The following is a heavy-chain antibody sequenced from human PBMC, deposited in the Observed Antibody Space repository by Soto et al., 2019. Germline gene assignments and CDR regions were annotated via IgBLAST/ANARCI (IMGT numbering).Heavy chain of an antibody. CDR3: ATYRQTTVTSEF. D-gene: IGHD4-17*01. CDR1: GFTFSTCA. V-gene: IGHV3-23*01. J-gene: IGHJ4*02. Sequence: EVQLLESGGGLVQPGESLTLSCAASGFTFSTCAMNWVRQAPGKGLEWVSAIGDNGLSTYYADSVKGRFTISRDNSKNTLYLQMTSLRADDTAVYYCATYRQTTVTSEFWGQGALVTVST. CDR2: IGDNGLST.